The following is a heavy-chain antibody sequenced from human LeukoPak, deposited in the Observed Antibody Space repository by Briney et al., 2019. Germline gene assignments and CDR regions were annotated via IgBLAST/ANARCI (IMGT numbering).Heavy chain of an antibody. J-gene: IGHJ3*02. Sequence: SETLSLTCTVSGDSFTSVTDYWAWIRQPPGKGLEWIASGDYSGGTYYNPSLESRVAISADMSKNQISLKLTSVTGADTAVYYCARELGELDGAFDIWGQGTMVTVSS. V-gene: IGHV4-39*07. CDR1: GDSFTSVTDY. D-gene: IGHD3-16*01. CDR2: GDYSGGT. CDR3: ARELGELDGAFDI.